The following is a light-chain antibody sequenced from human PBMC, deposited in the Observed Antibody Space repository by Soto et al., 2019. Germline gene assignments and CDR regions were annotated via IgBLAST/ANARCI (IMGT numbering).Light chain of an antibody. CDR3: SSYTSSSTPV. Sequence: QSVLTQPASVSGSPGQSITISCTGTSSDVGGYNYVSWYQQHPGKAPKLMIYDVSNRPSGVSNRFSSSKSGNTASLTTSGLQAEDEADYYCSSYTSSSTPVFGTGTKVTVL. CDR1: SSDVGGYNY. J-gene: IGLJ1*01. V-gene: IGLV2-14*01. CDR2: DVS.